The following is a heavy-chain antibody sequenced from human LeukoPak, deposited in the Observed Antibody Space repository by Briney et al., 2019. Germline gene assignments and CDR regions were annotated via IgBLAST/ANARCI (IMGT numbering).Heavy chain of an antibody. CDR3: ASPAEAAAGGFDY. J-gene: IGHJ4*02. D-gene: IGHD6-13*01. Sequence: PGGSLRLSCAASGFTVSSNYMSWVRQAPGKGLEWVSVIYSAGYTYYADSVKGRFTISRDNAKNSLYLQMNSLRAEDTAVYYCASPAEAAAGGFDYWGQGTLVTVSS. CDR2: IYSAGYT. CDR1: GFTVSSNY. V-gene: IGHV3-66*01.